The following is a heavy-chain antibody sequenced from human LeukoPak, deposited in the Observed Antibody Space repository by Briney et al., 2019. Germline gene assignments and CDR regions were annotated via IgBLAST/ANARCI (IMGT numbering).Heavy chain of an antibody. CDR3: ARSAAVGAPGADVPSWFDP. CDR1: GGSFSSYY. V-gene: IGHV4-34*01. Sequence: SETLSLTCAVYGGSFSSYYWGWIRQPPGKGLEWIASIRHSVRTHYNPSFKSRVTISAATSKIHLSLTLNSVTTADTAVYYCARSAAVGAPGADVPSWFDPWGQGTLVTVSS. J-gene: IGHJ5*02. D-gene: IGHD2-2*01. CDR2: IRHSVRT.